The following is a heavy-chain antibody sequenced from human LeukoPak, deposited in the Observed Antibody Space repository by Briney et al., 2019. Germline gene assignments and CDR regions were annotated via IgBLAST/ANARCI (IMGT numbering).Heavy chain of an antibody. CDR2: IKQDGSKK. V-gene: IGHV3-7*03. Sequence: GGSLRLSCVASGFPFSSYWMTWVRQAPGKGLEWVANIKQDGSKKSYVDSVKGRFTISRDNAKNTLLLQMNSLRAEDTAIYYCARDIYGDYGGVDYWGQGILVTVSS. CDR1: GFPFSSYW. CDR3: ARDIYGDYGGVDY. D-gene: IGHD4-17*01. J-gene: IGHJ4*02.